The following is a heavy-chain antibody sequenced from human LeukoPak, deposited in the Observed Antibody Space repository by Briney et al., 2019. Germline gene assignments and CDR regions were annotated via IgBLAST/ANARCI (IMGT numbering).Heavy chain of an antibody. CDR1: GFSFSSYS. V-gene: IGHV3-30*02. CDR2: IRYDGSNK. J-gene: IGHJ4*02. Sequence: GGSLRLSCAASGFSFSSYSMNWVRQAPGKGLEWVAFIRYDGSNKYYADSVKGRFTISRDNSKNTLYLQMNSLRAEDTAVYYCAKGGNVGPRPDYWGQGTLVTVSS. CDR3: AKGGNVGPRPDY. D-gene: IGHD4-23*01.